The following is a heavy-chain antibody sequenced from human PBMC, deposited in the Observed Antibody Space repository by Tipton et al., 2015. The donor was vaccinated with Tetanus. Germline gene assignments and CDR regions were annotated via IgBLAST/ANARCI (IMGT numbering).Heavy chain of an antibody. V-gene: IGHV3-30-3*01. J-gene: IGHJ4*02. CDR2: ISYDGSNK. Sequence: SLRLSCAASGITFSAYAMHWVRQAPGKGLEWVAVISYDGSNKYYADSVKGRFTISRDNSKNTLYLQMNSLRADDTAVYYCARAHFQVTYTSGGYCWGQGTLVTVSS. CDR3: ARAHFQVTYTSGGYC. CDR1: GITFSAYA. D-gene: IGHD3-16*01.